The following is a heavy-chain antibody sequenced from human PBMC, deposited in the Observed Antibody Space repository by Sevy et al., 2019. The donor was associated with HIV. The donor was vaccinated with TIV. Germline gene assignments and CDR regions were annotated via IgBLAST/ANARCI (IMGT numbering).Heavy chain of an antibody. Sequence: GPSVTVSCKASGYTFTGYYMHWVRQAPGQGLEWMGRINPNSGGTNYAQKFQGRVTMTRDTSISTAYMELSRLRSDDTAVYYCARVGEREEYSSSYWFDPWGQGTLVTVSS. J-gene: IGHJ5*02. CDR2: INPNSGGT. CDR1: GYTFTGYY. CDR3: ARVGEREEYSSSYWFDP. V-gene: IGHV1-2*06. D-gene: IGHD6-6*01.